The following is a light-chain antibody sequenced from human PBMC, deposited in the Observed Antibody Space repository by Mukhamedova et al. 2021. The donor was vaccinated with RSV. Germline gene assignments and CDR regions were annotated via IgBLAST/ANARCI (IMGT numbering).Light chain of an antibody. Sequence: HLAGSAPKLLIFRNTERPSGVPDRFSGSKSGTSASLAISGLRSGDEGTYYCAAWDDGLSGVVFGGGTKLVVL. J-gene: IGLJ3*02. CDR2: RNT. V-gene: IGLV1-47*01. CDR3: AAWDDGLSGVV.